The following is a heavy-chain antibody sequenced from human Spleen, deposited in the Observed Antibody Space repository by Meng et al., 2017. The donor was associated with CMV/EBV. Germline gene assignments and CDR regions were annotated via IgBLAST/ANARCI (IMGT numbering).Heavy chain of an antibody. V-gene: IGHV4-30-4*01. D-gene: IGHD4-17*01. CDR3: ARDRKHYGERGWFDP. CDR2: IYYSGST. CDR1: GGPFSSGDYC. Sequence: QRHATVPRLLHPPQTLSTTGTVPGGPFSSGDYCWSWIRQPPGKGLEWIGYIYYSGSTYSNASLKSRVTISIDRSKNQFSLKLSSVTAADTAVYYCARDRKHYGERGWFDPWGQGTLVTVSS. J-gene: IGHJ5*02.